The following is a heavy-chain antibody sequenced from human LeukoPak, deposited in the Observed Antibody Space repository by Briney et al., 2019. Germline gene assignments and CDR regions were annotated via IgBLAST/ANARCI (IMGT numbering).Heavy chain of an antibody. CDR3: ARDSAVAGTRFFDY. D-gene: IGHD6-19*01. J-gene: IGHJ4*02. Sequence: ASVKVSCKASGYTFTGYYMHWVRRAPGQGLEWMGWINPNSGGTNYAQKFQGRVTMTRDTSISTAYMELSRLRSDDTAVYYCARDSAVAGTRFFDYWGQGTLVTVSS. CDR1: GYTFTGYY. V-gene: IGHV1-2*02. CDR2: INPNSGGT.